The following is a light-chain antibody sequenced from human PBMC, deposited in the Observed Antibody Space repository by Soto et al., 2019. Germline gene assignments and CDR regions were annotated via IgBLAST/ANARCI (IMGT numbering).Light chain of an antibody. Sequence: DIQMTQSPSTLSASVGDRVTITCRASQSINAWLAWYQQKPGKAPKLLIYDVSTLDSGVPSRFSGSASGTEFTLTISSLDSDDFATYSCQQYHRYSTFGQGTRVDIK. V-gene: IGKV1-5*01. CDR3: QQYHRYST. J-gene: IGKJ1*01. CDR2: DVS. CDR1: QSINAW.